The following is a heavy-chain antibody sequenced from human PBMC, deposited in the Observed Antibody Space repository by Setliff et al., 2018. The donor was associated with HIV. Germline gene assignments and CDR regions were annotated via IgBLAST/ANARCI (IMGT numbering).Heavy chain of an antibody. V-gene: IGHV1-69*05. CDR3: ARGVYSGYEP. CDR2: IIPIFGTA. J-gene: IGHJ5*02. D-gene: IGHD5-12*01. Sequence: GASVKVSCKASGGTFSSYAISWVRQAPGQGLEWMGGIIPIFGTANYAQKFQGRVTMTRDTSISTAYMELSRLRSDDTAVYYCARGVYSGYEPWGQGTLVTVSS. CDR1: GGTFSSYA.